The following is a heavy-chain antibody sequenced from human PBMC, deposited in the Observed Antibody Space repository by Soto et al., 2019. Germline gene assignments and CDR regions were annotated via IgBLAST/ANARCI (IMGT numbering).Heavy chain of an antibody. V-gene: IGHV3-23*01. J-gene: IGHJ6*02. CDR2: ISGSGSNT. CDR1: GFTFRSYA. D-gene: IGHD3-10*02. Sequence: GGSLRLSCAASGFTFRSYAMSWVRQAPGKGLEWVSAISGSGSNTYYADSVKGRFTISRDNSKNTLYLQMNSLRAEDTAVYYCATYIRGYYYYYGMDVWGQGTTVTAP. CDR3: ATYIRGYYYYYGMDV.